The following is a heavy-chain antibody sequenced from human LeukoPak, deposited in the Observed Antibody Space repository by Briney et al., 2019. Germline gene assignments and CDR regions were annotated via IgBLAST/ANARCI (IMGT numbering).Heavy chain of an antibody. V-gene: IGHV4-31*03. CDR1: GGSISSGGYY. J-gene: IGHJ5*02. CDR2: NYYSGST. D-gene: IGHD6-13*01. Sequence: PSETLSLTCTVSGGSISSGGYYWSWIRQHPGKGLEWIGYNYYSGSTYYNPSLKSRVTISVDTSKNQFSLKLSSVTAADTAVYYCARNQYSSSWYPKGGWFDPWGQGTLVTVSS. CDR3: ARNQYSSSWYPKGGWFDP.